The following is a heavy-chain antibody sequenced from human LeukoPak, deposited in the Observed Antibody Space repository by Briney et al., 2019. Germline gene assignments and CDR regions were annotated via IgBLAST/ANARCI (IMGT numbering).Heavy chain of an antibody. CDR3: ARARKYDDYDLDY. V-gene: IGHV3-74*01. Sequence: GGSLRLSCAASGFIFSRYWMHWVRQAPGKGLVWVSRINSDGSSTRYADSVKGRFTISRDNAKNTLFLQVNSLRAEDTAVYYCARARKYDDYDLDYWGQGTLVTVSS. J-gene: IGHJ4*02. CDR1: GFIFSRYW. CDR2: INSDGSST. D-gene: IGHD4-17*01.